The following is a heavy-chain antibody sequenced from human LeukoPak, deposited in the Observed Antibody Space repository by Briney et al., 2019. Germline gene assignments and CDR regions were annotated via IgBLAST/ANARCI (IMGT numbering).Heavy chain of an antibody. CDR3: ARVYDFWSGYYTVGWFDP. CDR1: GYTFTSYG. CDR2: ISAYNGNT. Sequence: VAPVKVSCKASGYTFTSYGISWVRQAPGQGLEWMGWISAYNGNTNYAQKLQGRVTMTTDTSTSTAYMELSSLRSEDTAVYYCARVYDFWSGYYTVGWFDPWGQGTLVTVSS. D-gene: IGHD3-3*01. V-gene: IGHV1-18*01. J-gene: IGHJ5*02.